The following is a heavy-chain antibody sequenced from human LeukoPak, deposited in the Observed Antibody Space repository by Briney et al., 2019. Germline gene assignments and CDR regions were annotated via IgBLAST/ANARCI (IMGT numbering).Heavy chain of an antibody. V-gene: IGHV1-69*13. J-gene: IGHJ4*02. CDR1: GGTFSSYA. CDR2: IIPIFCTA. Sequence: GASVKVSCKASGGTFSSYAISWVRQAPGQGLEWMGGIIPIFCTANYAQKFQGRVTITADESTSTAYMELSSLRSEDTAVYYCARSPEPGGGYLVWGQGTLVTVSS. CDR3: ARSPEPGGGYLV. D-gene: IGHD5-12*01.